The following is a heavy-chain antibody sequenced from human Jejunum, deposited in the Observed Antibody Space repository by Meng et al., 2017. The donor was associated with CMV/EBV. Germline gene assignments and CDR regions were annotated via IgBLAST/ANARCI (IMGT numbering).Heavy chain of an antibody. CDR1: TLSNLA. CDR2: ISASGDLT. CDR3: AKGGVKVFYFNGLDV. Sequence: TLSNLAFNWVRQAPGKGLEWVSGISASGDLTYYADSVKGRFTMSRDTSKNTLYLQMNSLTAEDTAVYYCAKGGVKVFYFNGLDVWGQGTTVTVSS. J-gene: IGHJ6*02. V-gene: IGHV3-23*01. D-gene: IGHD3-16*01.